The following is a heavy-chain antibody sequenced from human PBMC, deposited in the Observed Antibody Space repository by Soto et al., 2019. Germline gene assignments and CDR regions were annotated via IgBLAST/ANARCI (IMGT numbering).Heavy chain of an antibody. CDR2: ISTTAGTT. D-gene: IGHD2-15*01. CDR3: ANWGKSGNDF. CDR1: GFTFSFYH. J-gene: IGHJ4*02. Sequence: EVLLLESGGGLVQPGGSLRLSCAASGFTFSFYHMSWVRQAPGKGLEWVSGISTTAGTTYYEDPVKGRFTISGDNSKNTLFLQMYSLRPEDTAGYYCANWGKSGNDFWCQGTLVTVSS. V-gene: IGHV3-23*01.